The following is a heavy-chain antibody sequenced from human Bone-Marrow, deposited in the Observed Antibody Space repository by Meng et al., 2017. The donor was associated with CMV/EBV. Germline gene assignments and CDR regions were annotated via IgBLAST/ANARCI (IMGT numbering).Heavy chain of an antibody. D-gene: IGHD6-19*01. J-gene: IGHJ5*02. Sequence: ASVKVSCKASGGTFSSYAISWVRQAPGQGLEWMGWINPNSGGTNYAQKFQGRVTMTRDTSISTAYMELSRLRSDDTAVYYCARGRRRPGAGHRDWFDPWGQGTLVTVYS. CDR1: GGTFSSYA. CDR2: INPNSGGT. CDR3: ARGRRRPGAGHRDWFDP. V-gene: IGHV1-2*02.